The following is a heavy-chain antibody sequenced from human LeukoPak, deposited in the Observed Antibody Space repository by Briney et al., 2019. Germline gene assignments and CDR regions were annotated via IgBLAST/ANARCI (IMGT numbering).Heavy chain of an antibody. CDR3: AELGITMIGGV. D-gene: IGHD3-10*02. J-gene: IGHJ6*04. V-gene: IGHV3-30*04. CDR1: GFTFSNYA. Sequence: GGSLRLSCEASGFTFSNYAMHWVRQAPGKGLEWVAVTSYDGSNKYYADSVKGRFTISRDNAKNSLYLQMNSLRAEDTAVYYCAELGITMIGGVWGKGTTVTISS. CDR2: TSYDGSNK.